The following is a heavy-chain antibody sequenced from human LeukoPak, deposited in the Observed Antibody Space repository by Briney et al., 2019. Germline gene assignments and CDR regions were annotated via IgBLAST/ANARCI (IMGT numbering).Heavy chain of an antibody. Sequence: PGGSLRLSCSASGFTFRNYAMSWGRQAPGKGLEWVSAISNSGGTTYYADSVKGRFTISRDNYKNTVYLQMNSLRPEETAVYYCAKRNRGNDLLEFDCPGQRTLVTVSA. D-gene: IGHD5-12*01. CDR2: ISNSGGTT. CDR1: GFTFRNYA. J-gene: IGHJ4*02. V-gene: IGHV3-23*01. CDR3: AKRNRGNDLLEFDC.